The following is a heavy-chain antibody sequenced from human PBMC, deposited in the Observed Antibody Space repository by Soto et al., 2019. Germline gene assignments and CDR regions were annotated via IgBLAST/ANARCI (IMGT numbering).Heavy chain of an antibody. CDR3: ARGQEGVVATH. CDR2: IKDGGLT. Sequence: QVQLQQWGAGLLKPSETLSLTCVVYGGSLSGYYWSWIRQPPGKGLEWIGEIKDGGLTNYSPSLKSRATISVDRPHNQFSLKLHSVTAADTAVYYCARGQEGVVATHWDQGALVTVSS. J-gene: IGHJ4*02. D-gene: IGHD5-12*01. V-gene: IGHV4-34*01. CDR1: GGSLSGYY.